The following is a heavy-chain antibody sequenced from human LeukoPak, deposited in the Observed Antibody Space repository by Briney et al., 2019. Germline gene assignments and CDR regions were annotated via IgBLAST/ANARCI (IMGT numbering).Heavy chain of an antibody. V-gene: IGHV1-3*01. Sequence: ASVKVSCKASGYTLTSYAMHWVRQAPGQRLEWMGWINAGNGNTKYSQKFQGRVTITRDTSASTAYMELSSLRSEDTAVYYCARVYYYDSSGSGRYFDYWGQGTLVTVSS. J-gene: IGHJ4*02. D-gene: IGHD3-22*01. CDR2: INAGNGNT. CDR1: GYTLTSYA. CDR3: ARVYYYDSSGSGRYFDY.